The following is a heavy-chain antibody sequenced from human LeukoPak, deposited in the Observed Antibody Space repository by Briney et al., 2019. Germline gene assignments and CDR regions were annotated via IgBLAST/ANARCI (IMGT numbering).Heavy chain of an antibody. CDR3: ARRLTYDSRAYYCLDY. CDR1: GYTFTGYW. Sequence: GESLKISCTASGYTFTGYWIGWVRQMPGKGLEWMGIIFPGDSDTRYSPSFQGQVTISADKSISTAYLQWSSLKASDTAMYYCARRLTYDSRAYYCLDYWGQGTLVTVSS. J-gene: IGHJ4*02. D-gene: IGHD3-22*01. V-gene: IGHV5-51*01. CDR2: IFPGDSDT.